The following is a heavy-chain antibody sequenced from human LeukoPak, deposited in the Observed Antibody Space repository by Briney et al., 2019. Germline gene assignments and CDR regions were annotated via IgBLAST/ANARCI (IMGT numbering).Heavy chain of an antibody. CDR1: GFTFSNYA. CDR2: ISDSGGNT. Sequence: GGSLRLSCAASGFTFSNYAVGWFRQAPGKGLEWVSTISDSGGNTYHADSVKGGFTISRDNSKNTVYLQMNSLRAEDTAVYYCAKGNTGSFYSASDYWGQGTLVTVSS. J-gene: IGHJ4*02. CDR3: AKGNTGSFYSASDY. V-gene: IGHV3-23*01. D-gene: IGHD2-15*01.